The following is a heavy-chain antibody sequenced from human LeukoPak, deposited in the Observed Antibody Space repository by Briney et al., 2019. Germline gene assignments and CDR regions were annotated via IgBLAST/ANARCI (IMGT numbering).Heavy chain of an antibody. CDR2: INPNSGGT. J-gene: IGHJ3*02. D-gene: IGHD3/OR15-3a*01. Sequence: ASVKVSCKASGYTFTEYYIQWMRQAPGQGLEWMGWINPNSGGTNYAQKFQGRVTMTRDTSISTAYMELSRLRSDDTAVYYCARDFLWTGSDDAFDIWGQGTMVTVSS. CDR3: ARDFLWTGSDDAFDI. V-gene: IGHV1-2*02. CDR1: GYTFTEYY.